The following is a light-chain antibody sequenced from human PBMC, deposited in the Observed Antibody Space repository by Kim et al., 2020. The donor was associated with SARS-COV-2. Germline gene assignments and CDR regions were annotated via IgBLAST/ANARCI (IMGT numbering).Light chain of an antibody. Sequence: SPELTQDPAVSVALGQTVRITCQGDSLRSYYASWYQQKPGQAPVLVIYGKNNRPSAIPDRFSGSSSGNTASLPITGAQAEDEADYYCNSRDSSGNHWVFGAGTQLTVL. CDR1: SLRSYY. V-gene: IGLV3-19*01. J-gene: IGLJ3*02. CDR2: GKN. CDR3: NSRDSSGNHWV.